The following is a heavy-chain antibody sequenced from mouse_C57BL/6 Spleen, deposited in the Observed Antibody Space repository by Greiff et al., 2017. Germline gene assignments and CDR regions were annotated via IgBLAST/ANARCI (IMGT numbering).Heavy chain of an antibody. J-gene: IGHJ2*01. D-gene: IGHD2-5*01. Sequence: QVQLQQPGPELVKPGASVKISCKASGYAFSSSWMNWVKQRPGKGLEWIGRIYPGDGDTNYNGKFKGKDTLTADKSSSTAYMQLSSLTSEDSAVYFCAREAYYSNYGFDYWGQGTTLTVSS. V-gene: IGHV1-82*01. CDR3: AREAYYSNYGFDY. CDR2: IYPGDGDT. CDR1: GYAFSSSW.